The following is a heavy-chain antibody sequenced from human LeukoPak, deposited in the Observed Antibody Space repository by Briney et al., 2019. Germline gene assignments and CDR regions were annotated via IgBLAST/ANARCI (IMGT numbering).Heavy chain of an antibody. V-gene: IGHV3-74*01. CDR2: INSDGSDT. D-gene: IGHD4/OR15-4a*01. CDR3: ARRAGAYSHPYDY. CDR1: GFTFSSYW. Sequence: GGSLRLSCAASGFTFSSYWMHWVRQSPGKGLVWLSRINSDGSDTAYADSVKGRFTISRDNSKNTLYLQMNSLRAEDTAVYYCARRAGAYSHPYDYWGQGTLVTVSS. J-gene: IGHJ4*02.